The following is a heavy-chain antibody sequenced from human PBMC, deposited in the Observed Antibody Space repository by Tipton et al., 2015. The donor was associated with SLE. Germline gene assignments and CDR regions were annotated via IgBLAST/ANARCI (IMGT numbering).Heavy chain of an antibody. CDR1: GGSVSSYY. CDR2: IYYSGST. D-gene: IGHD6-13*01. Sequence: GLVKPSETLSLTCTVSGGSVSSYYWSWIRQPPGKGLEWIGYIYYSGSTYYNPSLKSRVTISVDTSKNQFSLKLSSVTAADTAVYYCARGAGTGYYYYYYMDVWGKGTTVTVSS. J-gene: IGHJ6*03. CDR3: ARGAGTGYYYYYYMDV. V-gene: IGHV4-59*02.